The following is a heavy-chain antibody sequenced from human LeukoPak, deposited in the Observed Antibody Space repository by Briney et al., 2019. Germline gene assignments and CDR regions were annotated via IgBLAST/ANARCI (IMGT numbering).Heavy chain of an antibody. CDR3: ARGHGGHSSSWYVDWFDP. CDR2: IIPILGIA. D-gene: IGHD6-13*01. J-gene: IGHJ5*02. Sequence: SVKVSCKASGGTFSSYAITWVRQARGQGLEWMGRIIPILGIANFAQKFQGRVTITADKSTSSAYMELSSLRSEDTAVYYCARGHGGHSSSWYVDWFDPWGQGTLVTVSS. V-gene: IGHV1-69*04. CDR1: GGTFSSYA.